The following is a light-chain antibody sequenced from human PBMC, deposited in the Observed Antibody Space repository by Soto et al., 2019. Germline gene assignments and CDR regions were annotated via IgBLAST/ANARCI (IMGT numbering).Light chain of an antibody. J-gene: IGKJ2*01. Sequence: EIVLTQSPATLSLSPGERATLSCRASQSVTSYLDWYQQKPGQAPRLLIYDASNRATGIPARFTGSGSGADVTLTISSLEPEDCAVYYCQQRSNWPYTFGQGTKLESK. V-gene: IGKV3-11*01. CDR3: QQRSNWPYT. CDR1: QSVTSY. CDR2: DAS.